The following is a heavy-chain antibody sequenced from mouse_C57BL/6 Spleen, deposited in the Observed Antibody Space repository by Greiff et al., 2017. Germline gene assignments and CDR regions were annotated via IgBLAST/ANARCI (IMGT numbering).Heavy chain of an antibody. Sequence: VQLKESGPELVKPGASVKMSCKASGYTFTDYNMHWVKQSHGKSLEWIGYINPNNGGTSYNQKFKGKATLTVDKSSSTAYMELRSLTSEASAVYYCAKDDYDNAMDDWGQGTSVTVST. J-gene: IGHJ4*01. CDR2: INPNNGGT. CDR3: AKDDYDNAMDD. CDR1: GYTFTDYN. D-gene: IGHD2-4*01. V-gene: IGHV1-22*01.